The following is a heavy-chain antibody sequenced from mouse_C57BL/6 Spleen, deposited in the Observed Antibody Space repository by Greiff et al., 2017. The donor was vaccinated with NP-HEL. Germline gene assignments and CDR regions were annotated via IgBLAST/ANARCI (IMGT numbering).Heavy chain of an antibody. V-gene: IGHV1-4*01. CDR2: INPSSGYT. CDR1: GYTFTSYT. D-gene: IGHD4-1*01. CDR3: AREELTGPDYFDY. Sequence: VQLQQSGAELARPGASVKMSCKASGYTFTSYTMHWVKQRPGQGLEWIGYINPSSGYTKYNQKFKDKATLTADKSSSTAYMQLSSLTSEDSAVYYCAREELTGPDYFDYWGQGTTLTVSS. J-gene: IGHJ2*01.